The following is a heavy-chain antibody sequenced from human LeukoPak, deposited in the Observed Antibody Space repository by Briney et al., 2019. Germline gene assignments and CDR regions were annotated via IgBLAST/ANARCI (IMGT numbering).Heavy chain of an antibody. J-gene: IGHJ4*02. CDR3: AKTPGTTRTFDY. CDR2: ISGSGGST. D-gene: IGHD4-17*01. CDR1: GFTFSAAW. Sequence: GGSLRLSCAASGFTFSAAWMTWVRQAPGKGLEWVSAISGSGGSTYYADSVKGRFTISRDNSKNTLYLQMNSLRAEGTAVYYCAKTPGTTRTFDYWGQGTLVTVSS. V-gene: IGHV3-23*01.